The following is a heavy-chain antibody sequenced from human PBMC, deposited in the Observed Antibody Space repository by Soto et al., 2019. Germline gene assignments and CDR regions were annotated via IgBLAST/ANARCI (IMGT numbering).Heavy chain of an antibody. Sequence: EVQLVESGGGLVQPGGSLRLSCVASGIPVSSNYITWVRQAPGKGLEWVSVLHSGGDTYYANSVKGRFTISRHDSTNTLLLQMNSLTAEDTAVYYCARDGPYYYASRMDVWGQGTTVTVSS. CDR3: ARDGPYYYASRMDV. CDR2: LHSGGDT. D-gene: IGHD3-10*01. CDR1: GIPVSSNY. J-gene: IGHJ6*02. V-gene: IGHV3-53*04.